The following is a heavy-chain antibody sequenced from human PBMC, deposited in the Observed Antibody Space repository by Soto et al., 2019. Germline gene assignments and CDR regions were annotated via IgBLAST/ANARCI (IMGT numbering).Heavy chain of an antibody. V-gene: IGHV3-74*01. J-gene: IGHJ4*02. CDR3: ARGGYYYDSSGSKTSDTDY. Sequence: PGGSLRLSCAASGFTFSSYWMHWVRQAPGKGLVWVSRINSDGSSTSYADSVKGRFTISRDNAKNTLYLQMNSLRAEDTAVYYCARGGYYYDSSGSKTSDTDYWGQGTRVTVSS. CDR2: INSDGSST. CDR1: GFTFSSYW. D-gene: IGHD3-22*01.